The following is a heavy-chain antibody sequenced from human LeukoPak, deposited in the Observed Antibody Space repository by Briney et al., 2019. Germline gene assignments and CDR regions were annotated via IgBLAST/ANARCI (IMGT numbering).Heavy chain of an antibody. J-gene: IGHJ4*02. V-gene: IGHV3-15*01. CDR1: GFTFSNAW. D-gene: IGHD2-21*02. CDR2: IKSKTDGGTT. Sequence: GGSLRLSCAASGFTFSNAWMSWVRQAPGKGLECVGRIKSKTDGGTTDYAAPVKGRFTISRDDSKNTLYLQMNSLKTEDTAVYYCTTVDIVVVTANDYWGQGTLVTVSA. CDR3: TTVDIVVVTANDY.